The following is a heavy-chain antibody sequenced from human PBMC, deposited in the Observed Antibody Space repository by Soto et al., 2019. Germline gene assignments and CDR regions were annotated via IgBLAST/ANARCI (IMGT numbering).Heavy chain of an antibody. CDR3: ARVVTVVKAFHYWYFDL. V-gene: IGHV1-69*12. D-gene: IGHD2-15*01. CDR2: LIPIVGTT. CDR1: GGTFSSYA. J-gene: IGHJ2*01. Sequence: QVQLVQSGAEVKKPGSSVKVSCKASGGTFSSYAISWVRQAPGQGLEWMGGLIPIVGTTNYAQKFQGRVTITADESTSTAYMELSSLRSEDTAMYYCARVVTVVKAFHYWYFDLWGRGTLVTVSS.